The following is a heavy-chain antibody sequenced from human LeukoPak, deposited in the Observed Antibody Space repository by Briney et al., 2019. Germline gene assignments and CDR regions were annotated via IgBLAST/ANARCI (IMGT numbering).Heavy chain of an antibody. J-gene: IGHJ4*02. V-gene: IGHV4-34*01. Sequence: SETLSLTCAVYGGSFSGYYWSWIRQPPGKGLEWIGEINHSGSTNYNPSLKSRVTISVDTSKNQFSLKLSSVTAADTAVYYCARGGGGSGSPRYFDYWGQGTLVTVSS. CDR3: ARGGGGSGSPRYFDY. CDR1: GGSFSGYY. D-gene: IGHD3-10*01. CDR2: INHSGST.